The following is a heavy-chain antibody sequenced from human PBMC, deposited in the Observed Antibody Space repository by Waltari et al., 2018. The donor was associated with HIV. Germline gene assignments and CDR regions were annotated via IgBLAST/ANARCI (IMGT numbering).Heavy chain of an antibody. CDR1: GLTLSNAW. J-gene: IGHJ4*02. D-gene: IGHD1-26*01. CDR3: NTVSGSH. CDR2: IKSKADGETA. V-gene: IGHV3-15*07. Sequence: EVQLVDSGGGLAKPGGSLRLSCSDSGLTLSNAWMNWVRQAQGKGLEWVGRIKSKADGETADYAAPVKGRFTISRDDRNNLVFLQMNSLKIEDTAVYYCNTVSGSHWGQGTRVTVSS.